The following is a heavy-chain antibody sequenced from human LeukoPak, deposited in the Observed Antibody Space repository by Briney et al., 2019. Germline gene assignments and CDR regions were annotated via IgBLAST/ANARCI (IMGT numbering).Heavy chain of an antibody. Sequence: ASVKVSCKASGYTFTGYYMHWVRQAPGQGLEWMGWINPNSGGTNYAQKFQGRVTMTRDTSISTAYMELSRLRSDDTAVYYCARGSFLEWLFDYWGQRTQVTVSS. CDR2: INPNSGGT. V-gene: IGHV1-2*02. CDR3: ARGSFLEWLFDY. D-gene: IGHD3-3*01. CDR1: GYTFTGYY. J-gene: IGHJ4*02.